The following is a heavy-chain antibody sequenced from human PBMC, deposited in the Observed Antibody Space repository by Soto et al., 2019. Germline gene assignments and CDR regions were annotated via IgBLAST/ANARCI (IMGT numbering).Heavy chain of an antibody. D-gene: IGHD3-9*01. CDR3: AHFDWFIDY. Sequence: EVQLLESGGGLVQPGGSLRLSCAASGFTFSSYAMSWVRQAPGKGLEWVSAISGSGASTYYADSVKGRFTISRDNSKNTLYLQMNSLGAEDTSVYYCAHFDWFIDYWGQGTLVTVSS. CDR2: ISGSGAST. V-gene: IGHV3-23*01. J-gene: IGHJ4*02. CDR1: GFTFSSYA.